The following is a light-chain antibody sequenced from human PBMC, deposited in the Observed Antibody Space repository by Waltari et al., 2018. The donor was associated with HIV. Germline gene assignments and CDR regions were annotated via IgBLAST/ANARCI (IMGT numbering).Light chain of an antibody. CDR3: CSYVGSSTWV. CDR2: EVS. Sequence: QSALTQPASVSGSPGQSITISCTGTSSDVGGYNYVSWYQQHPGKAPKVMIYEVSKRPSGVSNRFSGSKSGNTASRTISGLQAEDEADYYCCSYVGSSTWVFGGGTKLTVL. V-gene: IGLV2-23*02. J-gene: IGLJ3*02. CDR1: SSDVGGYNY.